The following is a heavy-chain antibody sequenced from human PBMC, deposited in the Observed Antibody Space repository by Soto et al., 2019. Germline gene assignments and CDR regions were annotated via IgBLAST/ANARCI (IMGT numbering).Heavy chain of an antibody. Sequence: QVQLVQSGAEVKKPGASVKVSCKASGYTFTNYGISWVRQAPGQGLEWMGWISAYNGNTKYAQKLQGRVTMTTDTHTRKAXMELRSLRSDDTAVYYCARGVGSGSYYNQYNWFDPWGQGTLVTVSS. D-gene: IGHD3-10*01. CDR1: GYTFTNYG. CDR3: ARGVGSGSYYNQYNWFDP. CDR2: ISAYNGNT. V-gene: IGHV1-18*01. J-gene: IGHJ5*02.